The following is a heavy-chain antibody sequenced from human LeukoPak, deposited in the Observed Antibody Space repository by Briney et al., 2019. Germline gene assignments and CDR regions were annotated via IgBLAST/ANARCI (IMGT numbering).Heavy chain of an antibody. V-gene: IGHV4-34*01. Sequence: ETLSLTCAVYGGSFSGYYWSWIRQPPGKGLEWIGEINHSGSTNYNPSLKSRVTILVDTSKNQFSLKLSSVTAADTAVYYCARGAYGSGSFNWFDPWGQGTLVTVSS. D-gene: IGHD3-10*01. CDR1: GGSFSGYY. CDR3: ARGAYGSGSFNWFDP. CDR2: INHSGST. J-gene: IGHJ5*02.